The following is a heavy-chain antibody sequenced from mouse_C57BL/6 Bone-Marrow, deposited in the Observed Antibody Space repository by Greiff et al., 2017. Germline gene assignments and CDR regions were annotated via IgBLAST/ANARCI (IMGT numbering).Heavy chain of an antibody. CDR3: ARDGNWGPWFAY. Sequence: EVQLIESGPGLVKPSQSLSLTCSVTGYSIPSGYYWNWIRQFPGNKLEWMGYISYDGSNNYNPSLKNRISITRDTSKNQFFLKLNSVTTEDTATYDCARDGNWGPWFAYWGQGTLVTVSA. V-gene: IGHV3-6*01. J-gene: IGHJ3*01. CDR2: ISYDGSN. D-gene: IGHD4-1*01. CDR1: GYSIPSGYY.